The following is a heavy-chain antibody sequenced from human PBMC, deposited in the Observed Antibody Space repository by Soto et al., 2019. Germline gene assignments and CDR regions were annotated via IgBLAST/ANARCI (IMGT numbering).Heavy chain of an antibody. CDR1: GYSFTSLD. CDR2: MQPSTGRT. Sequence: QVQLVQSGAEVREPGASVKVSCKASGYSFTSLDINWVRQTAGQGLEWMGWMQPSTGRTGYAQKFQGSVTMTRDTSINTAYMELTTLTSDDPAFYYCARGVSAGVDYWGQGPLVTVSS. CDR3: ARGVSAGVDY. J-gene: IGHJ4*02. D-gene: IGHD1-26*01. V-gene: IGHV1-8*01.